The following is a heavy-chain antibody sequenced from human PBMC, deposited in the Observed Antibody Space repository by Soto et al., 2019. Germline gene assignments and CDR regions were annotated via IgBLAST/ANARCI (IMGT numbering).Heavy chain of an antibody. Sequence: SETLSLTCTVSGGSVSSNSYYWGWIRQPPGKGLEWIGSIYYSGSTYYNPSLKSRVTISVDTSKNQFSLKLSSVTAADTAVYYCARLPLSRGVRSYFDYWGQGTLVTVSS. J-gene: IGHJ4*02. CDR2: IYYSGST. CDR3: ARLPLSRGVRSYFDY. CDR1: GGSVSSNSYY. D-gene: IGHD3-10*01. V-gene: IGHV4-39*01.